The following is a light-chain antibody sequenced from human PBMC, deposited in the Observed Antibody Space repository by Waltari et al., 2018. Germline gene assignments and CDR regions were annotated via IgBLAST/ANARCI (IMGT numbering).Light chain of an antibody. Sequence: EIVLTQSPGTLSLSVGDRATVSCRASESVSRALSWYQQKPGQAPILLIYSASTRATGIPDRFSGSGSGTDFSLTISRLEPDDFAVYYCQHYLRLPVTFGQGTTVEI. CDR2: SAS. CDR3: QHYLRLPVT. J-gene: IGKJ1*01. CDR1: ESVSRA. V-gene: IGKV3-20*01.